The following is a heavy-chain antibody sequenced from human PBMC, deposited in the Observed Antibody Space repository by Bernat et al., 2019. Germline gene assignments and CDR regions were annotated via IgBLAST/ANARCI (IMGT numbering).Heavy chain of an antibody. D-gene: IGHD2-8*01. CDR3: TPQGADAHDY. CDR1: GFTFTNAW. Sequence: EVQLVESGGGLVKPGGSLRLSCAASGFTFTNAWMNWVRQAPGKGLEWVGRIKTKSDGETTDYAAPVKGRFTVSRDDSKNTLYLQMDSLKTEDAAVCYCTPQGADAHDYWGQGTMVTVSS. J-gene: IGHJ4*02. V-gene: IGHV3-15*07. CDR2: IKTKSDGETT.